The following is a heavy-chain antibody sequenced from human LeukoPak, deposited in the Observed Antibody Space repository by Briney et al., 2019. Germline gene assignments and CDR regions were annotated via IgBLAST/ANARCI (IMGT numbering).Heavy chain of an antibody. V-gene: IGHV4-34*01. J-gene: IGHJ6*03. CDR3: ARYNVGYYYMDV. D-gene: IGHD1-14*01. Sequence: SETLSLTCAVYGGSFSGYYWSWIRQPPGKGLEWIGEINHSGSTNYNPSLKSRVTISVDTSKNQFSLKLSSVTAADTAVYYCARYNVGYYYMDVWGKGTTVTISS. CDR2: INHSGST. CDR1: GGSFSGYY.